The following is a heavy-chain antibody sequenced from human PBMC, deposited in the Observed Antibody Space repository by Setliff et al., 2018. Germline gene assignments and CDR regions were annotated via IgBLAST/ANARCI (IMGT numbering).Heavy chain of an antibody. Sequence: PGGSLRLSCATSGFIFSDYGMHWVRQAPGKGLEGVAFIRHDESNILYLDSVKGRFTISRDRNTLYLQMNSLRKEDTGVYHCAKRGPYCSGGTCHYYFDYWGQGTLVTVSS. CDR3: AKRGPYCSGGTCHYYFDY. CDR1: GFIFSDYG. V-gene: IGHV3-30*02. CDR2: IRHDESNI. J-gene: IGHJ4*02. D-gene: IGHD2-15*01.